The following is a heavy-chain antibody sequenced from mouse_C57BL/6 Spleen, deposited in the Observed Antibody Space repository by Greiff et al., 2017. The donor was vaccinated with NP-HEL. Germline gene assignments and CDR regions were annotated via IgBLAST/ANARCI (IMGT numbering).Heavy chain of an antibody. Sequence: VQLQQSGAELARPGASVKMSCKASGYTFTSYTMHWVKQRPGQGLEWIGYINPSSGYTKYNQKFKDKVTLTADKSSSTVYMQLSSLTSEDSAVYCCASRMDYDYWYFDVWGTGTTVTVSS. CDR2: INPSSGYT. V-gene: IGHV1-4*01. CDR3: ASRMDYDYWYFDV. J-gene: IGHJ1*03. D-gene: IGHD2-4*01. CDR1: GYTFTSYT.